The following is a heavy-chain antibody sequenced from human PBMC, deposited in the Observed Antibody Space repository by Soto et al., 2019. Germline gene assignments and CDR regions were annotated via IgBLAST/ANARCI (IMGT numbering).Heavy chain of an antibody. Sequence: SQTLSLISAISGDSVSSNTAAWNWIRSSPSRGLEWLGRTYYRSNWRHDYAVSVKSRITVNPDTSKNHFSLQLNSVTPEDTAVYYCARGVAGTGFDLWGQGTLVTVSS. CDR2: TYYRSNWRH. CDR1: GDSVSSNTAA. CDR3: ARGVAGTGFDL. D-gene: IGHD6-19*01. V-gene: IGHV6-1*01. J-gene: IGHJ4*02.